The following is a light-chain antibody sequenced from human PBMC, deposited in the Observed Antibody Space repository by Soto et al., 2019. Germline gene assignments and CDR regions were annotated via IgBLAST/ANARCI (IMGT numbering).Light chain of an antibody. CDR1: QSVSSSY. Sequence: EIVLTQSPGTLSLSPGERATLSCRASQSVSSSYLAWYQQKPGQAPRLLIYGASSRATGIPDRFSGSGSGTDFTLTISRLETEDIAVYYCQQSGRAFGQGTKVEIK. V-gene: IGKV3-20*01. CDR3: QQSGRA. CDR2: GAS. J-gene: IGKJ1*01.